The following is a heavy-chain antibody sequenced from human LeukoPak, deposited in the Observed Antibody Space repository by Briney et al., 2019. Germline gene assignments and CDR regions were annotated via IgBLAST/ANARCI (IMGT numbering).Heavy chain of an antibody. Sequence: PGGSLRLSCAASGSTFDDYAMHWVRQAPGKGLEWVSLISGDGRSTYFADSVKGRFTISRDNSKNSLSLQMNSLRTEDTALYYCAKVYRYYDSSCQHWGQGTLVTVSS. V-gene: IGHV3-43*02. CDR2: ISGDGRST. CDR3: AKVYRYYDSSCQH. J-gene: IGHJ1*01. CDR1: GSTFDDYA. D-gene: IGHD3-22*01.